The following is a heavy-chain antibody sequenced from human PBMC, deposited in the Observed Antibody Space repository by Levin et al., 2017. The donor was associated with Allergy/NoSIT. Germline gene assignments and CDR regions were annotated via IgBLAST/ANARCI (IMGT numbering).Heavy chain of an antibody. V-gene: IGHV3-7*01. CDR2: INPDGSVK. Sequence: GGSLRLSCAASEYIFRDFWMNWVRQAPGKGLEWVANINPDGSVKRYVDSVEGRFTASRDNTKNELYLQINSLRIEDTAVYYCAGWWSQSNFWGQGTLVTVSS. J-gene: IGHJ4*02. CDR3: AGWWSQSNF. D-gene: IGHD2-15*01. CDR1: EYIFRDFW.